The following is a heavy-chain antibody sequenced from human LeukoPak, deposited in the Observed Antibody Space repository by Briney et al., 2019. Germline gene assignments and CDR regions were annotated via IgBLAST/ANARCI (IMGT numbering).Heavy chain of an antibody. CDR1: GGTFSIYA. V-gene: IGHV1-69*05. Sequence: SVKVSCKASGGTFSIYAISWVRQAPGQGLECMGRIIPIFGTANYAQKFQGRVTITTDESTSTAYMELSSLRSEDTAVYYCARIALPAAFDIWGQGTMVTVSS. D-gene: IGHD3-16*02. J-gene: IGHJ3*02. CDR2: IIPIFGTA. CDR3: ARIALPAAFDI.